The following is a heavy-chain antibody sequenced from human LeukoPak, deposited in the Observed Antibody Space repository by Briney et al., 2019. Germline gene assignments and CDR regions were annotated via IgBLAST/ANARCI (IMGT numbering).Heavy chain of an antibody. Sequence: PSEILSLTCGVSGVPFSNYYWSWVRQSPTQGLEWIGEINHSGYTNYNPSLKSRVTMSIDTSKNQFSLKLTSVTAADAGVYYCTRAVAGHPDWGQGTLVTVSS. D-gene: IGHD6-19*01. CDR3: TRAVAGHPD. CDR1: GVPFSNYY. CDR2: INHSGYT. J-gene: IGHJ4*02. V-gene: IGHV4-34*01.